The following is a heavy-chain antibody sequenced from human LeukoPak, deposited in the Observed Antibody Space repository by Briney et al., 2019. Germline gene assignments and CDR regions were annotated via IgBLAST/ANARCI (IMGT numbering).Heavy chain of an antibody. CDR3: ATGAGCGY. CDR2: IKQDGSER. D-gene: IGHD6-19*01. V-gene: IGHV3-7*03. J-gene: IGHJ4*02. Sequence: GGSPRLSCAASVFTFRRYWMTSVRQAPGQGRECVANIKQDGSERNYMDSVKGRFTISRDNAKNSLYLQMNTLRDEDTAVYYCATGAGCGYWGQGTLVTVSS. CDR1: VFTFRRYW.